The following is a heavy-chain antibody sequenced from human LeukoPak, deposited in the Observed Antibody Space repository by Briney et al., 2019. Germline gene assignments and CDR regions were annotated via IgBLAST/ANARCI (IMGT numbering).Heavy chain of an antibody. CDR3: TRDRGWQSFDY. J-gene: IGHJ4*02. D-gene: IGHD3-10*01. CDR2: IKVDGSEK. CDR1: GFTFSTYW. V-gene: IGHV3-7*01. Sequence: PGGSLRLSCAASGFTFSTYWTTWVRQAPGKGLERVANIKVDGSEKYYVDSVKGRFTISRDNAKNSLYLQMNSLRVEDTAVYYCTRDRGWQSFDYWGQGTLVTVSS.